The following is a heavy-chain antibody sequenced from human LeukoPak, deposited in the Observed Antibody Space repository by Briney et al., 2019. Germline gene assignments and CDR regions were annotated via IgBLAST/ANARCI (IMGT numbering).Heavy chain of an antibody. D-gene: IGHD3-16*01. J-gene: IGHJ5*02. CDR1: TGSIRSSNFY. Sequence: SETLSLTCSVSTGSIRSSNFYWGWIRQPPGKGLEWIGSIYYSGNTYYNPSLKSRVTMSVDTTKNQFSLNLNSVTAADTAVYYCASRPRGGSWFDPWGQGTLVTVSS. CDR2: IYYSGNT. CDR3: ASRPRGGSWFDP. V-gene: IGHV4-39*07.